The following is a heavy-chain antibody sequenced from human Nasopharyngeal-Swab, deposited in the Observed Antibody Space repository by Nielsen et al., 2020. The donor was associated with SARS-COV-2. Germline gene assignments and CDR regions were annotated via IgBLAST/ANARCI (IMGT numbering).Heavy chain of an antibody. D-gene: IGHD5-18*01. CDR3: ARAIRGYSSYYFDY. CDR2: ILYDGSNK. J-gene: IGHJ4*02. Sequence: GESLKISCAASGFTFSSYGMHWVRQAPGKGLEWVAVILYDGSNKYYADSVKGRFTISRDNSKNTLYLQMNSLRAEDTAVYYCARAIRGYSSYYFDYWGQGTLVTVSS. V-gene: IGHV3-30*03. CDR1: GFTFSSYG.